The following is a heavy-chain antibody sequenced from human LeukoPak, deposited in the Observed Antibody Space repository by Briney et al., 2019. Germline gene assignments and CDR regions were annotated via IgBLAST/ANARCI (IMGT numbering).Heavy chain of an antibody. CDR2: ISWDGGST. J-gene: IGHJ6*02. D-gene: IGHD3-10*01. CDR1: GFTFEDYA. CDR3: AKCRGCPVDYGMDV. V-gene: IGHV3-43*01. Sequence: GGSLRLSCAASGFTFEDYAMHWVRQAPGKGLEWVSLISWDGGSTYYADSVKGRFTISRDNSKNSLYLQMNSLRTEDTALYYCAKCRGCPVDYGMDVWGQGTTVTVSS.